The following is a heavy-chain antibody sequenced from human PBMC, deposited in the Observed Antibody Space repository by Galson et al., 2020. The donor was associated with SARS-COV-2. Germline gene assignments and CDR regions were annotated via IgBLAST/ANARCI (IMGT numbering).Heavy chain of an antibody. J-gene: IGHJ4*02. V-gene: IGHV3-23*01. D-gene: IGHD7-27*01. CDR1: GFTFSSYA. Sequence: GGSLRLSCAASGFTFSSYAMNWVRQAPGKGLEWVSDIDNGGGATYYADSVRGRFTIPRDNSKNTLYLQMNSLRAEDTAVYYCAKATRTSWATFDSWGQGILVTVSS. CDR2: IDNGGGAT. CDR3: AKATRTSWATFDS.